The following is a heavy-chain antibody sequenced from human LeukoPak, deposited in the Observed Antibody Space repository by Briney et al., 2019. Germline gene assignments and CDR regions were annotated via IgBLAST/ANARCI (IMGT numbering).Heavy chain of an antibody. CDR1: GGSISSSNW. V-gene: IGHV4-4*02. Sequence: SETLSLTCAVSGGSISSSNWWSWVRQPPGKGLEWIGSIYYSGSTYYNPSLKSRVTISVDTSKNQFSLKLSSVTAADTAVYYCASVRTSSSWHDYWGQGTLVTVSS. CDR3: ASVRTSSSWHDY. D-gene: IGHD6-13*01. J-gene: IGHJ4*02. CDR2: IYYSGST.